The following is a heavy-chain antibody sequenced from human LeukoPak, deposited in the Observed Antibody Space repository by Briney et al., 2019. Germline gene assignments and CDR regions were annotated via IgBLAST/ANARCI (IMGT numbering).Heavy chain of an antibody. Sequence: GGSLRLSCAASGFTFGRYSMIWVRQAPGKGLEWVSSISSSSSHRYYEDSLKGRFTISRDNAENSLYLQMNSLRVEDTAVYYCAKDRCSNGVGCYYYYMDVWGKGTTVTISS. J-gene: IGHJ6*03. V-gene: IGHV3-21*01. CDR1: GFTFGRYS. D-gene: IGHD2-8*01. CDR2: ISSSSSHR. CDR3: AKDRCSNGVGCYYYYMDV.